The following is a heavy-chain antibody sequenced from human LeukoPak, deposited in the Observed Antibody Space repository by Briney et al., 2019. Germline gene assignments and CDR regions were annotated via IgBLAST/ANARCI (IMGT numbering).Heavy chain of an antibody. CDR1: GFTFSSYE. CDR3: ARAYQDIVVVVAAQHPPYYYYYYMDV. Sequence: TGGSLRLSRAASGFTFSSYEMNWVRQAPGKGLEWVSYISSSGSTIYYADSVKGRFTISRDNAKNSLYLQMNSLRAEDTAVYYCARAYQDIVVVVAAQHPPYYYYYYMDVWGKGTTVTISS. CDR2: ISSSGSTI. V-gene: IGHV3-48*03. D-gene: IGHD2-15*01. J-gene: IGHJ6*03.